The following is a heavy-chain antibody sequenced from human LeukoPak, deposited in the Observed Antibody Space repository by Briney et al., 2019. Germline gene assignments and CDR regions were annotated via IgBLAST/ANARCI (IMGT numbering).Heavy chain of an antibody. J-gene: IGHJ3*02. Sequence: ASVKVSCKASGYTSTGYYIHWVRQAPGQGLEWMGRTNPNNGGTNYAQKFQGRVTMTRDMSMSTAYMELSRLRSVDTAVYYCAGEDNSSGYRPFDIWGQGTMVTVPS. CDR1: GYTSTGYY. CDR2: TNPNNGGT. V-gene: IGHV1-2*06. D-gene: IGHD3-22*01. CDR3: AGEDNSSGYRPFDI.